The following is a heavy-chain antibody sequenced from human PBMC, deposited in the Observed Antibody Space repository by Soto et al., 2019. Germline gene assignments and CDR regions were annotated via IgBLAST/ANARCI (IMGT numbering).Heavy chain of an antibody. CDR1: GGSISSGGYY. J-gene: IGHJ4*02. Sequence: SETLSLTCTVSGGSISSGGYYWSWIRQHPGKGLEWIGYIYYSGSTYYNPSLKSRVTISVDTSKNQFSLKLSSVTAADTAVYYCARGLADAAEKDYFDYWGQGTLVTVSS. CDR2: IYYSGST. CDR3: ARGLADAAEKDYFDY. V-gene: IGHV4-31*03. D-gene: IGHD2-2*01.